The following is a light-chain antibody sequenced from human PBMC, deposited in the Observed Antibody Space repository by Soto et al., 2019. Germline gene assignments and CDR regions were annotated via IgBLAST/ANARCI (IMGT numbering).Light chain of an antibody. J-gene: IGKJ4*01. CDR1: QSVRSF. CDR2: EAS. CDR3: QQRHSWPLT. V-gene: IGKV3-11*01. Sequence: EIVMTQSPATLYVSPGERATLSCRASQSVRSFLGWYQQKPGQAPRLLIYEASNRATGIPARFSGSGSGTDFTLTISSLEPEDFAVYYCQQRHSWPLTFGVGTKVDI.